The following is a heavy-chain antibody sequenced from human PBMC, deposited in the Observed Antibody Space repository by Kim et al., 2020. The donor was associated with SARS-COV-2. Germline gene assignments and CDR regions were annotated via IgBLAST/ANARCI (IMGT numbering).Heavy chain of an antibody. CDR3: ARNSGYDFGLDY. J-gene: IGHJ4*02. D-gene: IGHD5-12*01. Sequence: RYSPSFQGQVTISADKSISTAYLQWSSLKASDTAMYYCARNSGYDFGLDYWGQGTLVTVSS. V-gene: IGHV5-51*01.